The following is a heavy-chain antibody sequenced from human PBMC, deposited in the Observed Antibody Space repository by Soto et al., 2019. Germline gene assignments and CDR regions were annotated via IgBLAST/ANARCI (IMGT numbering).Heavy chain of an antibody. CDR1: GYTFTSYG. D-gene: IGHD3-10*01. J-gene: IGHJ4*02. CDR2: SNTYAGNT. V-gene: IGHV1-18*01. CDR3: ARDYGSGGGDY. Sequence: QVQLVQSGPEVKKPGASVKVSCQASGYTFTSYGISWVRQAPGQGLEWMGWSNTYAGNTNYSQKLHGRVTMTTDTYTSTAYMQLGSLRSDDTAVYYCARDYGSGGGDYWGQGTLVTVSS.